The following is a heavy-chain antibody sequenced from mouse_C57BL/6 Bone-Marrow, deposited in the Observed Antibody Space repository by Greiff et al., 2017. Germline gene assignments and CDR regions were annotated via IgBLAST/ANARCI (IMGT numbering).Heavy chain of an antibody. CDR1: GYAFSSSW. V-gene: IGHV1-82*01. Sequence: VQLQQSGPELVKPGASVKISCKASGYAFSSSWMNWVKQRPGKGLGWIGRIYPGEGDTNYNGKFKGKATLTADKSSSTAYRQLSSLTSEDSAVYFCAYLLFDYWGQGTTLTVSS. CDR2: IYPGEGDT. J-gene: IGHJ2*01. CDR3: AYLLFDY. D-gene: IGHD5-1*01.